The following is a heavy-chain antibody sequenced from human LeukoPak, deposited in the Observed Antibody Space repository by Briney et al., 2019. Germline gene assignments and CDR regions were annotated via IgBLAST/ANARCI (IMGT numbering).Heavy chain of an antibody. CDR1: GFTFSNAW. V-gene: IGHV3-15*01. Sequence: GSLRLSCAASGFTFSNAWMSWVRQAPGKGLEWVGRIKSKTDGGTTDYGAPVKGRFTISRDNYENTLYLQMNSLRAEDTAIYYCARPRDSYDTTGYPDYWGQGTLVTVSS. J-gene: IGHJ4*02. CDR2: IKSKTDGGTT. D-gene: IGHD3-22*01. CDR3: ARPRDSYDTTGYPDY.